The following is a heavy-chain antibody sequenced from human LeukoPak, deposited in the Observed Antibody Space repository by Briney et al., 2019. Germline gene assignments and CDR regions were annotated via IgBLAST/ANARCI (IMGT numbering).Heavy chain of an antibody. CDR3: ARDSWDWNQNWFDP. V-gene: IGHV7-4-1*02. D-gene: IGHD1-1*01. CDR1: GYTFTSYA. CDR2: INTNTGNP. Sequence: ASVKVPCKASGYTFTSYAMNWVRQAPGQGLEWMGWINTNTGNPTYAQGFTGRFVFPLDTSVSTAYLQISSLKAEDTAVYYCARDSWDWNQNWFDPWGQGTLVTVSS. J-gene: IGHJ5*02.